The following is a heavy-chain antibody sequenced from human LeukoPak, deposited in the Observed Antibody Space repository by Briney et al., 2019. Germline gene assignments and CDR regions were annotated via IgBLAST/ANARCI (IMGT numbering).Heavy chain of an antibody. CDR3: ARRHHNWDY. J-gene: IGHJ4*02. CDR1: GGSISSYY. Sequence: SETLSLTCTVSGGSISSYYWSWIRQPPGKGLEWIGYIYYSGSANYNPSLKSRVTISVDTSKNQFSLKLSSVTAADTAVYYCARRHHNWDYWGQGTLVTVSS. CDR2: IYYSGSA. D-gene: IGHD5-24*01. V-gene: IGHV4-59*08.